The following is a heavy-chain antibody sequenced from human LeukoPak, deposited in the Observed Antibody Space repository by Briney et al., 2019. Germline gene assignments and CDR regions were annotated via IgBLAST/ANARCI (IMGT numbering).Heavy chain of an antibody. CDR2: ISPNSGGT. J-gene: IGHJ4*02. CDR3: ARDLEDFWSGYYSRYFDY. CDR1: GYTFTGYY. V-gene: IGHV1-2*02. Sequence: GASVKVSCKASGYTFTGYYMHWVRQAPGQGLEWMGWISPNSGGTNYAQKFQGRVTMTRDTSISTAYMELSRLRSDDTAVYYCARDLEDFWSGYYSRYFDYWGQGTLVTVSS. D-gene: IGHD3-3*01.